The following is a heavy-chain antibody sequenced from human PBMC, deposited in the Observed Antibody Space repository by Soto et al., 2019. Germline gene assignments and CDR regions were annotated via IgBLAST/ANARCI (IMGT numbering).Heavy chain of an antibody. V-gene: IGHV1-18*01. J-gene: IGHJ6*02. CDR3: AREGQAPYYYYGMDV. CDR2: ISGYNGNT. CDR1: GYTFTGYA. Sequence: ASVKVSCKASGYTFTGYAMHWVRRAPGQGLEWMGWISGYNGNTKYAEKFQGRVTMTTDTSTSTAHMELRSLRSDDTAVYYCAREGQAPYYYYGMDVWGQGTAVTVSS.